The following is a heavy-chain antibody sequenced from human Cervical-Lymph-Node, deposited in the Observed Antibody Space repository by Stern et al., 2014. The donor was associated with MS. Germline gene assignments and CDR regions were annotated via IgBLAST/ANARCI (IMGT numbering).Heavy chain of an antibody. CDR2: IYPGDSDT. CDR3: ARLRREGYNYEGYSFDY. D-gene: IGHD5-24*01. CDR1: GYSFSGYW. Sequence: EVQLVESGAEVGKPGESLKISCKGSGYSFSGYWIGWVRQMPGKGLEWVGIIYPGDSDTRYSPSFQGQVTISADKSISTAYLQWSSLKASDSAMYYCARLRREGYNYEGYSFDYWGQATLVTVSS. J-gene: IGHJ4*02. V-gene: IGHV5-51*01.